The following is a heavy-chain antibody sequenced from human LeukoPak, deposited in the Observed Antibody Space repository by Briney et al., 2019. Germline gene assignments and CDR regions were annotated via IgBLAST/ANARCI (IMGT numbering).Heavy chain of an antibody. J-gene: IGHJ6*03. Sequence: GGSLRLSCAASGFTFSSYWMSWVRQAPGKGLEWVANIKQDGSEKYYVDSVKGRFTISRDNAKNSLYLQMNSLRAEDTAVYYCARHFWSGYFFYYYKDVWGKGTTVTVSS. CDR3: ARHFWSGYFFYYYKDV. V-gene: IGHV3-7*01. CDR2: IKQDGSEK. CDR1: GFTFSSYW. D-gene: IGHD3-3*02.